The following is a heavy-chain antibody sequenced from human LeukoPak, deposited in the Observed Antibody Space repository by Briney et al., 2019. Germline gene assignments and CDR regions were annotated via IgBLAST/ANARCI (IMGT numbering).Heavy chain of an antibody. D-gene: IGHD3-10*01. Sequence: GGSLRLSCAASGFNFHVFDMTWVRQASGKGLEWVGRIRSNSNNYATSYAASVKGRFTVSRDDSKNTAYLTMNSLETEDTAIYYCTRLDEAADGFVRGAVTRAYDIWGQGTMVTVSS. CDR3: TRLDEAADGFVRGAVTRAYDI. J-gene: IGHJ3*02. CDR1: GFNFHVFD. V-gene: IGHV3-73*01. CDR2: IRSNSNNYAT.